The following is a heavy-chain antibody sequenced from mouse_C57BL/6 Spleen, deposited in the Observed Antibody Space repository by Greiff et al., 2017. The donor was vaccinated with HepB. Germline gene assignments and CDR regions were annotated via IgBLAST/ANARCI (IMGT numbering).Heavy chain of an antibody. Sequence: VQLQQSGPGLVQPSQSLSITCTVSGFSLTSYGVHWVRQSPGKGLEWLGVIWRGGSTDYNAAFMSRLSITKDNSKSQVFFKMNSLQADDTAIYYCAKNFDGYYRAMDYWGQGTSVTVSS. CDR1: GFSLTSYG. J-gene: IGHJ4*01. CDR3: AKNFDGYYRAMDY. V-gene: IGHV2-5*01. CDR2: IWRGGST. D-gene: IGHD2-3*01.